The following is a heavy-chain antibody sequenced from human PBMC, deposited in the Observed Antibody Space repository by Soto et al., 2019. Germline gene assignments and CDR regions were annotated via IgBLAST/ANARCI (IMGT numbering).Heavy chain of an antibody. V-gene: IGHV3-9*01. Sequence: PGGSLRLSCAASGFTFDDYAMHWVRQAPGKGLEWVSGISWNSGSIGYADSVKGRFTISRDNAKNSLYLQMNSLRAEDTALYYCAKALAVTTTIALFDYWGQGTLVTVSS. J-gene: IGHJ4*02. CDR1: GFTFDDYA. CDR2: ISWNSGSI. D-gene: IGHD6-19*01. CDR3: AKALAVTTTIALFDY.